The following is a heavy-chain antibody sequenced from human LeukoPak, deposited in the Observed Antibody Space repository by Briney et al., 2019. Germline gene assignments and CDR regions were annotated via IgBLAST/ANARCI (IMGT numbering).Heavy chain of an antibody. Sequence: GGSLRLSCVAPGFTFTSDAMNWVRQAPGKGLEWVSSTVSRGTTQYADSVKGRFTVSRDTSKNTLYLQMNSLRADDTAVYYCAKCSTSAYTTGWCNWIDPWGQGTLVTVSS. CDR3: AKCSTSAYTTGWCNWIDP. CDR2: TVSRGTT. J-gene: IGHJ5*02. D-gene: IGHD6-19*01. CDR1: GFTFTSDA. V-gene: IGHV3-23*01.